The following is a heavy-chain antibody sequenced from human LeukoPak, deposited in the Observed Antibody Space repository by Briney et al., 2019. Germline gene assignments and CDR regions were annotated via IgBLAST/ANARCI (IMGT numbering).Heavy chain of an antibody. CDR3: AREGDPHFDY. CDR2: ISNSGNTR. CDR1: GFTFSSYA. Sequence: GGSLRPSCAASGFTFSSYAMSWVRQAPGKGLEWVSYISNSGNTRYYADSVKGRFTISRDNAKNSLYLQMNSLRAEDTAVYYCAREGDPHFDYWGQGSLVTVSS. J-gene: IGHJ4*02. V-gene: IGHV3-48*04. D-gene: IGHD3-16*01.